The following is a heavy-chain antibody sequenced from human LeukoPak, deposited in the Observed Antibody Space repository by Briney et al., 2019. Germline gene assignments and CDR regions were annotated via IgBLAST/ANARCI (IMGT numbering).Heavy chain of an antibody. CDR3: TKRRGYYDSSGSPLDS. J-gene: IGHJ4*02. Sequence: GGSLRLSCAASGFSFSSYAMNWVRQAPGKGLEWVSHITASGGTTYYADSVKGRFTISRDNSKNTLYLQMDGLRAEDTAVYYCTKRRGYYDSSGSPLDSWGQGTLVTVSS. D-gene: IGHD3-22*01. CDR1: GFSFSSYA. V-gene: IGHV3-23*01. CDR2: ITASGGTT.